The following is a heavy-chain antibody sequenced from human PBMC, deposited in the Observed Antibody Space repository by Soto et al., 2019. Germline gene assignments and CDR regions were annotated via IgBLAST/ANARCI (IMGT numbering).Heavy chain of an antibody. CDR3: ARGGGCSSTSCYNYYYYYMDV. D-gene: IGHD2-2*02. CDR1: GFTFSSYS. CDR2: ISSSSSTI. J-gene: IGHJ6*03. V-gene: IGHV3-48*01. Sequence: EVQLVESGGGLVQPGGSLRLSCAASGFTFSSYSMNWVRQAPGKGLEWVAYISSSSSTIYYADSVKGRFTISRDNAKNSLYLQMYSLRAEDTAVYYCARGGGCSSTSCYNYYYYYMDVWGKGTTVTVSS.